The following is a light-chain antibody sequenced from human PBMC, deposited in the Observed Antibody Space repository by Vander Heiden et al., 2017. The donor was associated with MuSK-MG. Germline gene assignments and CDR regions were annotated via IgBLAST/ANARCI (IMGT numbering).Light chain of an antibody. J-gene: IGKJ1*01. CDR2: GAS. Sequence: EIVLTPSPGTLSLSPGERATLSCRASQSVSSSYLAWYQQKPGQAPRLLIYGASSRATGIPDRFSGSGSGTDFTLTISRLDPEDFAVYYCQQDGSSQWTFGQGTKVEIK. CDR1: QSVSSSY. V-gene: IGKV3-20*01. CDR3: QQDGSSQWT.